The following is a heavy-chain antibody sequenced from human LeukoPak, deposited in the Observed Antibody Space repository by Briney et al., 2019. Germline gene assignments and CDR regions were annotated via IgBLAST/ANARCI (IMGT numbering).Heavy chain of an antibody. Sequence: GGSLRLSCAASGFTFSSYSMNWVRQAPGKGLEWVSYISSSSSTIYYADSVEGRFTISRDNSKNTLYLQMSSLRAEDTAVYFCAKDTGWIQLWFSWGQGTLVTVSS. D-gene: IGHD5-18*01. CDR2: ISSSSSTI. J-gene: IGHJ4*02. V-gene: IGHV3-48*01. CDR1: GFTFSSYS. CDR3: AKDTGWIQLWFS.